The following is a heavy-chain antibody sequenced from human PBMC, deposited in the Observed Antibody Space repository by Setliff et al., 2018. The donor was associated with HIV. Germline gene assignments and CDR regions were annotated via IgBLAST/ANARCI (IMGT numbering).Heavy chain of an antibody. V-gene: IGHV4-59*12. CDR1: GASIRNYY. Sequence: SETLSLTCTVSGASIRNYYWSWVRQPPGKGLEWIGYIYNSGITNYNPSLKSRVTMSVDPSKNQFSLKLSSVTAADTAVYYCARVRNYNFWSGYLDYWGQGTLVTVSS. J-gene: IGHJ4*02. CDR2: IYNSGIT. D-gene: IGHD3-3*01. CDR3: ARVRNYNFWSGYLDY.